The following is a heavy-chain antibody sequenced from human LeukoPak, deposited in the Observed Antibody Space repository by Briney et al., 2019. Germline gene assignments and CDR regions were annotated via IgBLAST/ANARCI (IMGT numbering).Heavy chain of an antibody. V-gene: IGHV4-4*02. J-gene: IGHJ6*03. CDR1: GGSISSSNW. Sequence: PSERLSLTCAVSGGSISSSNWWSWVRQPPGKGLEWIGEIYHSGSTNYNPSLKSRVTISVDKSKNQFSLKLSSVTAADTAVYYCARGGSGYDTYYYYYMDVWGKGTTVTVSS. CDR3: ARGGSGYDTYYYYYMDV. D-gene: IGHD5-12*01. CDR2: IYHSGST.